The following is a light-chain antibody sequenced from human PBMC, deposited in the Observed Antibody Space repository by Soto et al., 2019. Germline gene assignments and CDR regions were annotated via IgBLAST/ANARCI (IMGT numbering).Light chain of an antibody. V-gene: IGLV2-14*03. J-gene: IGLJ1*01. CDR2: DVS. CDR1: ISDVGGYNF. Sequence: QSVLTQPASVSGSPGQSITISCTGTISDVGGYNFVSWYQQYPGKAPKLMICDVSNRPSGVSNRFSGSKSGNTASLTTSGLQAEDEADYYCSSFTGSNYVFGTGTKVTVL. CDR3: SSFTGSNYV.